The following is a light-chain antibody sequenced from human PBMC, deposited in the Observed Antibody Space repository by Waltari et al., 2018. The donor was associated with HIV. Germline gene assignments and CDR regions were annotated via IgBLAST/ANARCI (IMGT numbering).Light chain of an antibody. J-gene: IGLJ2*01. Sequence: QSALTPPASVSGSPGPSITLSCTGTTRDVGSFNLVPCYHQPPGKAPKLMIYEGSKRPSVVSNRFSGSKSGNTASLTISGLQAEDEADYYCCSYAGSSTSVVFGGGTKLTVL. CDR2: EGS. V-gene: IGLV2-23*01. CDR1: TRDVGSFNL. CDR3: CSYAGSSTSVV.